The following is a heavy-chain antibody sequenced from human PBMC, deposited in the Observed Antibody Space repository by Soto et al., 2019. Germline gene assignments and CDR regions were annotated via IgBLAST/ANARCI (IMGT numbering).Heavy chain of an antibody. CDR3: AKSLSSAKSASRYFDL. V-gene: IGHV3-23*01. CDR2: ISGSGGST. Sequence: HPGGSLRLSCAASGFTFSSYAMSWVRQAPGKGLEWVSAISGSGGSTYYADSVKGRFTISRDNSKNTLYLQMNSLRAEDTAVYYCAKSLSSAKSASRYFDLWGRGTLVTVSS. D-gene: IGHD6-25*01. CDR1: GFTFSSYA. J-gene: IGHJ2*01.